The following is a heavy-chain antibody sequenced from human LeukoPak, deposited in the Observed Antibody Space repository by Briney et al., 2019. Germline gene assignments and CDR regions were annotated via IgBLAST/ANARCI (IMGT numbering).Heavy chain of an antibody. CDR1: GYIFTSYW. CDR2: IYPGDSDT. CDR3: ARQSYSYYGSGSYDNWFDP. D-gene: IGHD3-10*01. V-gene: IGHV5-51*01. Sequence: GESLQISSQGSGYIFTSYWISWVRPMPGKGREWMGIIYPGDSDTRYSPSFQGQVTISADKSISTACLQWSSLKASDTAMYYCARQSYSYYGSGSYDNWFDPWGQGTLVTVSS. J-gene: IGHJ5*02.